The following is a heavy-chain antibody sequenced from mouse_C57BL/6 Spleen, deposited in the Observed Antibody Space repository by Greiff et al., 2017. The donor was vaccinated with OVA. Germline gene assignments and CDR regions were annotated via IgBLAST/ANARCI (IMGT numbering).Heavy chain of an antibody. J-gene: IGHJ1*03. D-gene: IGHD1-1*01. CDR3: GRMGRGWFDD. CDR2: FHPYNDDT. V-gene: IGHV1-47*01. CDR1: GYTFTTYP. Sequence: VQLQQSGAELVKPGASVKMSCKASGYTFTTYPIHWMKQTHGKSLEWIGNFHPYNDDTKYNEKFKGQATLTVEKSYSPVYLELSRVTSDVSAGYYCGRMGRGWFDDWGTGTTVTVSS.